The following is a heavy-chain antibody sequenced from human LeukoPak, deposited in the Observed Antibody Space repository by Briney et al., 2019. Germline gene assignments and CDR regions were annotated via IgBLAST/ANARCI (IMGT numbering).Heavy chain of an antibody. Sequence: ASVKVSCKASGGTFSSYAISWVRQAPGQGLEWMGGIIPIFGTANYAQKFQGRVTITADESTSTAYMELSSLTSDDTAVYYCAGDLYSGYDSAAFWGQGTLVTVSS. CDR1: GGTFSSYA. CDR3: AGDLYSGYDSAAF. D-gene: IGHD5-12*01. J-gene: IGHJ4*02. V-gene: IGHV1-69*13. CDR2: IIPIFGTA.